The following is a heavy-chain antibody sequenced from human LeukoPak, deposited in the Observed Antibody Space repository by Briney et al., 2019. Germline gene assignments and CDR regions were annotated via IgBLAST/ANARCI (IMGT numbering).Heavy chain of an antibody. J-gene: IGHJ5*02. CDR3: ARVAEGDCSGGSCLIWFDP. V-gene: IGHV4-59*01. CDR2: IYYSGST. CDR1: GGSISSYY. Sequence: SETLSLTCTVSGGSISSYYWSWIRQPPGKGLEWIGYIYYSGSTNYNPSLKSRVTISVDTSKNQFSLKLSSVTAADTAVYYCARVAEGDCSGGSCLIWFDPWGQGTLVTVSS. D-gene: IGHD2-15*01.